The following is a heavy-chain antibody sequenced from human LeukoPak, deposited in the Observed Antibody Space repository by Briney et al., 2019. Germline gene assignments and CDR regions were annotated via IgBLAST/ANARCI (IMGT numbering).Heavy chain of an antibody. V-gene: IGHV3-23*01. CDR2: ISGSGGST. Sequence: GGSLRLSCAASGFTFSTYWMSWVRQAPGKGLEWVSAISGSGGSTYYADSVKGRFTISRDNSKNTLYLQMNSLRAEDTAVYYCAKDGSGSYSHAFDIWGQGTMVTVSS. J-gene: IGHJ3*02. CDR1: GFTFSTYW. D-gene: IGHD1-26*01. CDR3: AKDGSGSYSHAFDI.